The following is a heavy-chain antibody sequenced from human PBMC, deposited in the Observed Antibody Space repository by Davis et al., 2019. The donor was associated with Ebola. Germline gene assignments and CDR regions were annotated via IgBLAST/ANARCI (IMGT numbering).Heavy chain of an antibody. J-gene: IGHJ4*02. CDR2: INPNSGGT. D-gene: IGHD1-26*01. Sequence: AASVKVSCKASGYTFTSYYMHWVRQAPGQGLEWMGWINPNSGGTNYAQKFQGWATMTRDTSISTAYMELSRLRSDDTAVYYCARGGGSSKRTMGYWGQGTLVTVSS. CDR1: GYTFTSYY. CDR3: ARGGGSSKRTMGY. V-gene: IGHV1-2*04.